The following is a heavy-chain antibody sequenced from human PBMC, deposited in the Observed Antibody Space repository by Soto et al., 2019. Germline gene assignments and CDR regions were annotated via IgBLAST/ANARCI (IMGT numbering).Heavy chain of an antibody. CDR1: GFIFSSLG. Sequence: QVQFVESGGGVVQPGRSLRLSCAASGFIFSSLGMHWVRQAPGKGLEWVAAISYDGSRIVYADSVRGRFTISKDNSKNTLDLQMSSLRDEDTALYYCTSQISAGYWGQGTLVTVSS. J-gene: IGHJ4*02. CDR3: TSQISAGY. V-gene: IGHV3-30*03. D-gene: IGHD3-10*01. CDR2: ISYDGSRI.